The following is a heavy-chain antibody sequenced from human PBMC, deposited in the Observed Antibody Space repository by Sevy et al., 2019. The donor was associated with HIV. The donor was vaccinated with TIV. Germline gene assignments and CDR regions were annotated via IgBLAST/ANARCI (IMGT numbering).Heavy chain of an antibody. D-gene: IGHD3-16*01. Sequence: GGFLRLSCAASGFMFSSYSMNCVRQAPGKGLEWVSSISSDSNYIYYADSVKGRFTISRDNAKNSLYLQMNSLRADDTAVYYCAGPYATGGMDVWGQGSPVLVSS. CDR3: AGPYATGGMDV. V-gene: IGHV3-21*01. CDR1: GFMFSSYS. J-gene: IGHJ6*02. CDR2: ISSDSNYI.